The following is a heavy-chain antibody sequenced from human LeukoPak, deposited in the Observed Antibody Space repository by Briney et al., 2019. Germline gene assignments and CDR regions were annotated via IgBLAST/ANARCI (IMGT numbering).Heavy chain of an antibody. CDR2: IFYSGTT. D-gene: IGHD6-19*01. CDR3: ARIDSSDLTAGFDP. V-gene: IGHV4-38-2*01. Sequence: KTSETLSLTCAVSGYSISSGYYWGWIRQPPGKGLEWIGIIFYSGTTYYNPSLKSRVTISVDTSKNQFSLKLSSVTAADTAVYYCARIDSSDLTAGFDPWGQGTLVTVSS. J-gene: IGHJ5*02. CDR1: GYSISSGYY.